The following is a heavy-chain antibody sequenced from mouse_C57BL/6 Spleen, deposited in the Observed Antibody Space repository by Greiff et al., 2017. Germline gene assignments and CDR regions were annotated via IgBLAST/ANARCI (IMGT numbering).Heavy chain of an antibody. Sequence: VKLQESGPGLVKPSQSLSLTCSVTGYSITSGYYWNWIRQFPGNKLEWMGYISYDGSNNYNPSLKNRISITRDTSKNQFFLKLNSVTTEDTATYYCAREWLLRGTYWGQGTLVTVSA. D-gene: IGHD2-3*01. CDR1: GYSITSGYY. CDR2: ISYDGSN. CDR3: AREWLLRGTY. J-gene: IGHJ3*01. V-gene: IGHV3-6*01.